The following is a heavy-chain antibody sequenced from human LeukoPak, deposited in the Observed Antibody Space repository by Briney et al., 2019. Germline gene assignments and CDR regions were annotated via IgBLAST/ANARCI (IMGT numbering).Heavy chain of an antibody. D-gene: IGHD2-15*01. CDR2: ISGSGGST. V-gene: IGHV3-23*01. J-gene: IGHJ4*02. CDR3: ATKVGGGSWNPTVTSSYFDY. CDR1: GFTFSSYA. Sequence: GGSLRLSCAASGFTFSSYAMSWVRQAPGKGLEWASAISGSGGSTYYADSVKGRFTISRDNSKNTLYLQMNSLRAEDTAVYYCATKVGGGSWNPTVTSSYFDYWGQGTLVTVSS.